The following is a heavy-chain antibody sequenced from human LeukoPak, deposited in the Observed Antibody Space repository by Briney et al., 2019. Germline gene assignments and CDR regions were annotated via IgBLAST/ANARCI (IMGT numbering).Heavy chain of an antibody. J-gene: IGHJ6*03. CDR2: ISAYNGNT. CDR1: GYTFTSYG. CDR3: ARSPGYSYGFYYYYMDV. V-gene: IGHV1-18*01. D-gene: IGHD5-18*01. Sequence: GASVKVSCKASGYTFTSYGISWVRQAPGQGLEWMGRISAYNGNTNYAQKLQGRVTMTTDTSTSTAYMELRSLRSDDTAVYYCARSPGYSYGFYYYYMDVWGKGTTVTVSS.